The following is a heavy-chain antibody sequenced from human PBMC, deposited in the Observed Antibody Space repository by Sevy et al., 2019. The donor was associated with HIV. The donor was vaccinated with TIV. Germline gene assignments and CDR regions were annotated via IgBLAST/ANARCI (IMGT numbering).Heavy chain of an antibody. CDR1: GFTFSSYA. J-gene: IGHJ4*02. D-gene: IGHD6-6*01. V-gene: IGHV3-30-3*01. CDR2: ISYDGSNK. CDR3: ARGSIAARPGYFHY. Sequence: GGSLRLSCAASGFTFSSYAMHWVRQAPGKGLEWVAVISYDGSNKYYADSVKGRFTISRDNSKNTLYLQMNSLRAEDTAVYYCARGSIAARPGYFHYWGQGTLVTVSS.